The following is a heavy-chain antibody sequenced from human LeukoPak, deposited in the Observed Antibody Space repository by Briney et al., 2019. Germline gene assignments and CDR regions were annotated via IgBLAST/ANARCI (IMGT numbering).Heavy chain of an antibody. CDR1: GCSFTSYW. Sequence: GESLKISCKGSGCSFTSYWIAWVRQMPGKGLEWMGIIYPGDSDTTYSPSFQGQVTISADKSISTAYLQWSSLKASDTAMYYCARPHSGYTSGWLDWGQGTLVTVSS. D-gene: IGHD6-19*01. CDR2: IYPGDSDT. CDR3: ARPHSGYTSGWLD. J-gene: IGHJ4*02. V-gene: IGHV5-51*01.